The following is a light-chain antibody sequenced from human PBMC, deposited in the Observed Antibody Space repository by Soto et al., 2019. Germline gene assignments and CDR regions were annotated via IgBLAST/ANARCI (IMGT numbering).Light chain of an antibody. CDR2: DVS. Sequence: QSALTQPASVSGSPGQSISISCTGTSSAVGGYDYVSWYQQHPAKAPKLMIYDVSHRPSGVSTRFSGSKSGNTASLTISGLQAEDEADYYCSSYTGSSNSFVFGTGTKLTVL. J-gene: IGLJ1*01. CDR3: SSYTGSSNSFV. CDR1: SSAVGGYDY. V-gene: IGLV2-14*03.